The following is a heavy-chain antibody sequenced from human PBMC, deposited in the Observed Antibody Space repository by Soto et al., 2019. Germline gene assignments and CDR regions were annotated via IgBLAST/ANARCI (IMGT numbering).Heavy chain of an antibody. CDR2: IFHTGGT. D-gene: IGHD6-25*01. CDR1: SDSIAGENW. Sequence: QVQLQESGPGLVKPSETLSLTCTFSSDSIAGENWWSWVRQPPVMGLELIGEIFHTGGTNYNPSLKSRVTMEVDKSKNQFSLRLIAATAAYTAVYYCASVFSSGSGWMYYFDFWGQGTLVSVSS. CDR3: ASVFSSGSGWMYYFDF. V-gene: IGHV4-4*02. J-gene: IGHJ4*02.